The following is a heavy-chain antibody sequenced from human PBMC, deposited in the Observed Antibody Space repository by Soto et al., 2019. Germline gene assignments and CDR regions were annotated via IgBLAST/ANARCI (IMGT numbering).Heavy chain of an antibody. D-gene: IGHD6-19*01. Sequence: TLSLTCAISGDTVSSNSAAWNWIRQSPSSGLEWLGRTYYRSRWYSDYGVSVRGRITINPDTSKNQFSLHLNSVTPEDTAVYYCARYSNSGWFFDYWGQGTLVTVSS. V-gene: IGHV6-1*01. J-gene: IGHJ4*02. CDR1: GDTVSSNSAA. CDR3: ARYSNSGWFFDY. CDR2: TYYRSRWYS.